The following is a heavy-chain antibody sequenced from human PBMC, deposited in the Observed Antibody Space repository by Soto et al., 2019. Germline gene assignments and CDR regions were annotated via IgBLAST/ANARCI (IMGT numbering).Heavy chain of an antibody. V-gene: IGHV1-46*01. CDR3: ARYLAAGDV. CDR1: GYTFINYY. D-gene: IGHD2-8*02. CDR2: INPTGGST. Sequence: QVQLVQSGAEVKKPGASVKVSSKASGYTFINYYIHWMRQAPGHGLEWTAIINPTGGSTNYAQKFQGRLTLTMDTSTTTVYMELSSLTSEDTAIYYCARYLAAGDVWGQGTLVTVSS. J-gene: IGHJ4*02.